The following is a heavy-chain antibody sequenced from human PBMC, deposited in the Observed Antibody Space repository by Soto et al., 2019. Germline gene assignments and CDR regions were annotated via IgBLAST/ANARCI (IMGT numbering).Heavy chain of an antibody. CDR2: INSDGSST. Sequence: GGSLRLSCAAAGFTFSSYWMHWVRQAPGKGLVWVSRINSDGSSTSYADSVKGRFTISRDNAKNTLYLQMNSLRAEDTAVYYCASFTYYYDSSGYYGRLDYYYGMDVWGQGTTVTVSS. D-gene: IGHD3-22*01. CDR3: ASFTYYYDSSGYYGRLDYYYGMDV. CDR1: GFTFSSYW. J-gene: IGHJ6*02. V-gene: IGHV3-74*01.